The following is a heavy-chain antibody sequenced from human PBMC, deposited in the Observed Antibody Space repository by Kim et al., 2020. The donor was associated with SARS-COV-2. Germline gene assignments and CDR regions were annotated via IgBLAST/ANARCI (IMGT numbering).Heavy chain of an antibody. D-gene: IGHD3-10*02. CDR3: ARDRGSDYVPFDY. V-gene: IGHV4-59*01. Sequence: PPLKSRVTISVDTSKNQFSLKLTSLTAADTAVYYCARDRGSDYVPFDYWGQGTLVTVSS. J-gene: IGHJ4*02.